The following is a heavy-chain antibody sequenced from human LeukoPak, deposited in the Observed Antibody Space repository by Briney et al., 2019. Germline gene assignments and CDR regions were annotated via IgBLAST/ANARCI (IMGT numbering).Heavy chain of an antibody. V-gene: IGHV4-4*02. Sequence: SETLSLTCGVSGGSISSTNWWSWVRQPPGQGLEWIGEVSLTGETTYNPSLNGRVTMSLDGSRTQLSLTLTSVPAADTAIYYCSGESGAFCPFGYWGQGTLVIVPP. CDR1: GGSISSTNW. J-gene: IGHJ4*02. D-gene: IGHD1-26*01. CDR2: VSLTGET. CDR3: SGESGAFCPFGY.